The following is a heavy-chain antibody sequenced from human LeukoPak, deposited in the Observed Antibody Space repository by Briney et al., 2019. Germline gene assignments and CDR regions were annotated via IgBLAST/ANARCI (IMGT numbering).Heavy chain of an antibody. CDR1: GGSISSYY. CDR2: IHYSGST. Sequence: SETLSLTCTASGGSISSYYWSWIRQPPGKGLEWSGYIHYSGSTNYNPSLKSRVTISVDTSKNQFSLKLNSVTAADTAVYYCASLRGSGYHSFDYWGQGTVVTVSS. CDR3: ASLRGSGYHSFDY. V-gene: IGHV4-59*01. J-gene: IGHJ4*02. D-gene: IGHD3-22*01.